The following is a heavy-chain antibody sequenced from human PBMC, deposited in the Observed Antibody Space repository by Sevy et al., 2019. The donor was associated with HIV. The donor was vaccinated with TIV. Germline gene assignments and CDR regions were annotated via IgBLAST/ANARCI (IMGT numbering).Heavy chain of an antibody. CDR3: ARDSGYSINWYPAY. V-gene: IGHV3-30*03. CDR2: ISYDGSYK. D-gene: IGHD6-13*01. Sequence: GGSLRLSCAASGFTFSSHGMHWVRQAPGKGLKLVAVISYDGSYKSYGDSVKGRFTISRDDSKNTLYLQMNSLRPEDTAVYYCARDSGYSINWYPAYWGQGTLVTVSS. J-gene: IGHJ4*02. CDR1: GFTFSSHG.